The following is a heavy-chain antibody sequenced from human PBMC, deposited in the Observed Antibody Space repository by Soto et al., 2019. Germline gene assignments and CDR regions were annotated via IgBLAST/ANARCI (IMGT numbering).Heavy chain of an antibody. CDR3: ARDCSGGSCYPGMDV. CDR2: ISSSGYI. J-gene: IGHJ6*02. D-gene: IGHD2-15*01. CDR1: GFNFNSYT. V-gene: IGHV3-21*01. Sequence: GGSLSLSCAASGFNFNSYTINWVRQAPGNRLEWLSSISSSGYIFSTDSVRGRFTISRDNAKNSVYLQINSLRAEDTAVYFCARDCSGGSCYPGMDVWGQGXTVTVYS.